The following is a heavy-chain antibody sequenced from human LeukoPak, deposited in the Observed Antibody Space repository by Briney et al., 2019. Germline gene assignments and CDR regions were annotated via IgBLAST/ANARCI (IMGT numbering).Heavy chain of an antibody. Sequence: GGSLRLSCAASGFTVSSNYMSWVRQAPGKGLEWVSVIYSGGSTYYADSVKGRFTISRDNSKNTLYLQMNSLRAEDTAVYYCASFYMEAAADSDYWGQGTLVTVSS. V-gene: IGHV3-53*01. CDR2: IYSGGST. CDR3: ASFYMEAAADSDY. CDR1: GFTVSSNY. D-gene: IGHD6-13*01. J-gene: IGHJ4*02.